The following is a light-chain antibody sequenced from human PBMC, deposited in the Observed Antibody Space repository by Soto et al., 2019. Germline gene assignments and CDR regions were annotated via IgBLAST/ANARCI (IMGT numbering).Light chain of an antibody. V-gene: IGKV1-6*01. CDR2: DAA. Sequence: ANQLTQSPSSLSASLGDAVTLNCRASQPISSPLVWIQQKSGRPPNLLIFDAASLLSGVPSRFSGSGFGTHVHLTVCGVQAEDCGAYFCRQVATYPWTFGEGTRVDVK. CDR1: QPISSP. CDR3: RQVATYPWT. J-gene: IGKJ1*01.